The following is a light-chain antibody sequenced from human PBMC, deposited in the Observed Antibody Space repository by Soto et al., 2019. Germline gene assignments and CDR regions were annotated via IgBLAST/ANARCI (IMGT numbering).Light chain of an antibody. CDR2: DAS. CDR1: QSVSSY. CDR3: QQRSNWPPSIP. V-gene: IGKV3-11*01. J-gene: IGKJ5*01. Sequence: EIVLTQSPAILSLSPGERATLSCRASQSVSSYLAWYQQKPGQAPRLLIYDASNRATGIPARFSGSGSGTDFTPTTGTLEPEDFEVFYCQQRSNWPPSIPFGQGTRREIK.